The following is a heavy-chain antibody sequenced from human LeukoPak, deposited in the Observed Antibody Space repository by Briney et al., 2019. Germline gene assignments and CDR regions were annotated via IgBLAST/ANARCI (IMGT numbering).Heavy chain of an antibody. V-gene: IGHV3-48*01. CDR3: ARLRNFDNVYAFDY. CDR2: ISSSSSTI. CDR1: GFTFSSYS. D-gene: IGHD3-9*01. J-gene: IGHJ4*02. Sequence: GGSLRLSCAASGFTFSSYSMNWVRQAPGKGLEWVSYISSSSSTIYYADSVKGRFTISRDNAKNSLYLQMNSLRAEDTAVYYCARLRNFDNVYAFDYWGQGTLVTVSS.